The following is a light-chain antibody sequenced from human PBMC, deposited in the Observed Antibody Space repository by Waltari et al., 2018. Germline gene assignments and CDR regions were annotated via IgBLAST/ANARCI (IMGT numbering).Light chain of an antibody. Sequence: SSELTQDPAVSVAMGQTVRITCHDDSLSSYYAIWYQQRTGQAPILVMYDKNNRPLGVQDRFSGSSSDEEASLTITGAQAEDEGSYYCHSRDGSGVGGSFGGGTKLTVL. J-gene: IGLJ2*01. CDR1: SLSSYY. CDR2: DKN. V-gene: IGLV3-19*01. CDR3: HSRDGSGVGGS.